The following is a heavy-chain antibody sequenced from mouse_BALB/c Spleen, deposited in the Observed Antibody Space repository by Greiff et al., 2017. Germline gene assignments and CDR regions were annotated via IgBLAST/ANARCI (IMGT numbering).Heavy chain of an antibody. Sequence: EVKLMESGPELVKPGASVKMSCKASGYTFTSYVMHWVKQKPGQGLEWIGYINPYNDGTKYNEKFKGKATLTSDKSSSTAYMELSSLTSEDSAVYYCELGSFAYWGQGTLVTVSA. D-gene: IGHD4-1*01. CDR2: INPYNDGT. CDR3: ELGSFAY. V-gene: IGHV1-14*01. CDR1: GYTFTSYV. J-gene: IGHJ3*01.